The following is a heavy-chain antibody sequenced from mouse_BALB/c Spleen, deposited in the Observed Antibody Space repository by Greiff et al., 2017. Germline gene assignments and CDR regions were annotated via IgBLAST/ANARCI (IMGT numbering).Heavy chain of an antibody. CDR2: IYPSDSYT. CDR3: SNGYGLDY. Sequence: QVQLQQPGAELVRPGASVKLSCKASGYTFTSYWINWVKQRPGQGLEWIGNIYPSDSYTNYNQKFKDKATLTVDKSSSTAYMQLSSPTSEDSAVYYCSNGYGLDYWGQGTTLTVSS. J-gene: IGHJ2*01. CDR1: GYTFTSYW. V-gene: IGHV1-69*02. D-gene: IGHD1-2*01.